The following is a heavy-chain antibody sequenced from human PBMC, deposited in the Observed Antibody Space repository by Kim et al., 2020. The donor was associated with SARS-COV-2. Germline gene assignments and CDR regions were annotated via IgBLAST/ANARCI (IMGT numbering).Heavy chain of an antibody. D-gene: IGHD3-10*01. J-gene: IGHJ5*02. V-gene: IGHV4-34*01. CDR2: INHSGST. CDR1: GGSFSGYY. CDR3: ARVSVWFRDGGWFDP. Sequence: SETLSLTCAVYGGSFSGYYWSWIRQPPGKGLEWIGEINHSGSTNYNPSLKSRVTISVDTSKNQFSLKLSSVTAADTAVYYCARVSVWFRDGGWFDPWGQGTLVTVSS.